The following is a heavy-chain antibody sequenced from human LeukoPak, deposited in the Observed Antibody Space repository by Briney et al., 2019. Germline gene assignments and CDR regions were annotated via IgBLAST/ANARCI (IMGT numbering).Heavy chain of an antibody. CDR1: GGSISSYY. D-gene: IGHD1-14*01. Sequence: SGTLSLTCTVSGGSISSYYWSWIRQPPGKGLEWIGYIYYSGSTNYNPSLKSRVTISVDTSKNQFSLKLSSVTAADTAVYYCARAEGLRTKDYYYYYYMDVWGKGTTVTVSS. CDR3: ARAEGLRTKDYYYYYYMDV. CDR2: IYYSGST. J-gene: IGHJ6*03. V-gene: IGHV4-59*01.